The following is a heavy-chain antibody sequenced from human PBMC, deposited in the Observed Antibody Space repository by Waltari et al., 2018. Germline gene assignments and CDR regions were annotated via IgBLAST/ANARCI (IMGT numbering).Heavy chain of an antibody. CDR1: GGTFSSYA. J-gene: IGHJ6*02. Sequence: QVQLVQSGAEVKKPGSSVQVSCKASGGTFSSYAISGVRQAPGQGLEWMGGIIPIFGTANYAQKFQGRVTITADESTSTAYMELSSLRSEDTAVYYCARLRSAAEVHYYGMDVWGQGTTVTVSS. V-gene: IGHV1-69*01. CDR2: IIPIFGTA. CDR3: ARLRSAAEVHYYGMDV. D-gene: IGHD6-13*01.